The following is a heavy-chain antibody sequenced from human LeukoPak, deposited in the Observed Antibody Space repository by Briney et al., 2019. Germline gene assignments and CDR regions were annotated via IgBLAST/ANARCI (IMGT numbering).Heavy chain of an antibody. D-gene: IGHD2-15*01. V-gene: IGHV3-7*03. CDR3: ARDRALVF. Sequence: GGSLRPSCAASGFTFSSYWMSWVRQAPGRGLEWVANIKEDGSEKYYVDSVKGRFTISRDNTKNSLYLQMNSLRAEDTAVYYCARDRALVFWGQGTLVTVSS. J-gene: IGHJ4*02. CDR2: IKEDGSEK. CDR1: GFTFSSYW.